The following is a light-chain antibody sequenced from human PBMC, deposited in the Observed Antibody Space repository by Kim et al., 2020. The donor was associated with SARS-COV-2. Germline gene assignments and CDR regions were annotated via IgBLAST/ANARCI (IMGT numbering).Light chain of an antibody. V-gene: IGKV1-8*01. CDR2: AAS. J-gene: IGKJ1*01. CDR3: QQYYSYPWT. CDR1: QGISSY. Sequence: ASTGDRVTITCRARQGISSYFAWYQQTPGKAPKLLIYAASTLQSGVPSRFSGSGSGTDFTLTISCLQSEDFATYYCQQYYSYPWTFGQGTKVEIK.